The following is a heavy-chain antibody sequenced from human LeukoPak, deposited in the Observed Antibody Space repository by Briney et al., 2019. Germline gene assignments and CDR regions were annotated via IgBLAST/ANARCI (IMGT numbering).Heavy chain of an antibody. Sequence: RWASVKVSCKASGYTFTSYAMHWVRQAPGQRLEWMGWINAGNGNTKYSQKFQGRVTITRDTSASTAYMELSSLRSEDTAVYYCARGIVVVPAAPPHYYYYYYMDVWGKGTTVTVSS. D-gene: IGHD2-2*01. CDR2: INAGNGNT. CDR1: GYTFTSYA. CDR3: ARGIVVVPAAPPHYYYYYYMDV. V-gene: IGHV1-3*01. J-gene: IGHJ6*03.